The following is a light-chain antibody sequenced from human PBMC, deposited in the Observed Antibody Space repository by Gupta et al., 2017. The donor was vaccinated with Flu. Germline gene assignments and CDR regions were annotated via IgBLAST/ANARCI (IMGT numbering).Light chain of an antibody. CDR2: LNSDGSH. CDR3: QTWGTGIQV. J-gene: IGLJ3*02. CDR1: SGHNSYT. V-gene: IGLV4-69*01. Sequence: QVVRTQSPSASASLGASVKLTCTLSSGHNSYTIAWHQQQPEKGPRYLMKLNSDGSHTKGDGIPDRFSGSSSGAERYLTIFSLQSEDEADYYCQTWGTGIQVFGGGTKLTVL.